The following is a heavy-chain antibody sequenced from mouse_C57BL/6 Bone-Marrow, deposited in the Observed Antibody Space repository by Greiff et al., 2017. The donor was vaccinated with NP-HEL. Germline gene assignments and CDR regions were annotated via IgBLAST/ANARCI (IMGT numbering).Heavy chain of an antibody. CDR1: GYTFTSYW. Sequence: QVQLQQPGAELVRPGSSVKLSCKASGYTFTSYWMHWVKQRPIQGLEWIGNIDPSDSETHYNQKFKDKATLTVDTSSSTAYMQLSSLTSEDSAVYYCARGDYYGSSPYYFDYWGQGTTLTVSS. CDR2: IDPSDSET. J-gene: IGHJ2*01. D-gene: IGHD1-1*01. CDR3: ARGDYYGSSPYYFDY. V-gene: IGHV1-52*01.